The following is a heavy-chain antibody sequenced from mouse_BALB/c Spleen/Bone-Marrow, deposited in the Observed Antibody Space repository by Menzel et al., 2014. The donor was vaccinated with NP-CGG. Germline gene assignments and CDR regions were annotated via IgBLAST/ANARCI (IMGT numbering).Heavy chain of an antibody. CDR1: GFNIKDTY. CDR3: ARYYYAMDY. V-gene: IGHV14-3*02. CDR2: IDPANGNT. J-gene: IGHJ4*01. Sequence: VHVKQSGAELVKPGASVKLSCTASGFNIKDTYMHWVKQRPEQGLEWVGRIDPANGNTKYDPKIQGKATITADTSSNTVYLQLSSMTSEDTAVYYCARYYYAMDYWGQGTSVTVSS.